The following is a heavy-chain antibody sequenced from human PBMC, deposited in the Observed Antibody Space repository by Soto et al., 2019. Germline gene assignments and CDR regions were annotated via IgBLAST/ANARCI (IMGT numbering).Heavy chain of an antibody. D-gene: IGHD3-3*01. Sequence: GGSLRLSCAASGFTFSSYAMSWVRQAPGKGLEWVSAISGSGGSTYYADSVKGRFTISRDNSKNTLYLQMNSLRAEDTAVYYCAKSHNYDFWSGYWETKPLNEYYYYYGMDVWGQGTTVTVSS. CDR1: GFTFSSYA. CDR2: ISGSGGST. V-gene: IGHV3-23*01. CDR3: AKSHNYDFWSGYWETKPLNEYYYYYGMDV. J-gene: IGHJ6*02.